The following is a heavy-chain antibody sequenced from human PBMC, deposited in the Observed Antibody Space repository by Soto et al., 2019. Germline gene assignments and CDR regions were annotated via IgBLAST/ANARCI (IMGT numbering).Heavy chain of an antibody. D-gene: IGHD3-22*01. CDR3: ARDYYDSSGYYYRPHDAFDI. Sequence: GASVKVSCKASGGTFSSYAISWVRQAPGQGLEWMGGIIPIFGTANYAQKFQGRVTITADESTSTAYMELSSLRSEDTAVYYCARDYYDSSGYYYRPHDAFDIWGQGTMVTVSS. CDR2: IIPIFGTA. CDR1: GGTFSSYA. J-gene: IGHJ3*02. V-gene: IGHV1-69*13.